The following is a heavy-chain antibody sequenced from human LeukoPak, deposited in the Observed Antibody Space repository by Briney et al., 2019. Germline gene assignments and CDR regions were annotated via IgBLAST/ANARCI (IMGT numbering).Heavy chain of an antibody. CDR1: GFTFSNYE. J-gene: IGHJ4*02. V-gene: IGHV3-48*03. Sequence: QPGGSLGLSCAAPGFTFSNYEFTWVRQAPGKGLEWVSYISSSGRNIYYADSVKGRFTISRDNAKNSLYLQMNSLRAEDTAVYYCARDLVQLWSKDFWGQGTLVTVSS. D-gene: IGHD5-18*01. CDR2: ISSSGRNI. CDR3: ARDLVQLWSKDF.